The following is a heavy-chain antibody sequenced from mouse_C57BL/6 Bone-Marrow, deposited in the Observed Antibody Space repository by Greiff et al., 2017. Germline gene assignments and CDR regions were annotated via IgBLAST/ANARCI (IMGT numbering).Heavy chain of an antibody. CDR3: TRRYYFDY. Sequence: QVQLQQSGAELVRKKTSVTLSCKASGYTFTDYEMHWVKQTPLHGLEWIGAIDPESGGTAYNQKFKGKAILTADKSSSTAYMELRSLTSEDSAVYYCTRRYYFDYWGQGTTLTGAS. J-gene: IGHJ2*01. CDR1: GYTFTDYE. V-gene: IGHV1-15*01. CDR2: IDPESGGT.